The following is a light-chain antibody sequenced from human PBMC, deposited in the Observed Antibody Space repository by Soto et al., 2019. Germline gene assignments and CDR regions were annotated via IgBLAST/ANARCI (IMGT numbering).Light chain of an antibody. CDR1: QSVSSSF. J-gene: IGKJ1*01. Sequence: EIVLTQSTGTLSLSPGERATLSCMASQSVSSSFLAWYQQKPGQAPRLLIYGASSRATGIPDRFSGSGSGADFTLTISRLEPEDFAVYYCHQYGSSPATFGQGTKVDIK. V-gene: IGKV3-20*01. CDR2: GAS. CDR3: HQYGSSPAT.